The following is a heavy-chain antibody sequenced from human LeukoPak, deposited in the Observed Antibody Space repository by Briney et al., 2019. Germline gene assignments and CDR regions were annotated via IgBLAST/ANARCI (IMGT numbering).Heavy chain of an antibody. Sequence: PGGSLRLSCAASGFTFSSYSMNWVRQAPGKGLEWVSYISSSSSTIYYADSVKGRFTISRDNAKNSLYLRMNSLRAEDTAVYYCARFRELDYWGQGTLVTVSS. CDR2: ISSSSSTI. CDR3: ARFRELDY. V-gene: IGHV3-48*01. J-gene: IGHJ4*02. CDR1: GFTFSSYS.